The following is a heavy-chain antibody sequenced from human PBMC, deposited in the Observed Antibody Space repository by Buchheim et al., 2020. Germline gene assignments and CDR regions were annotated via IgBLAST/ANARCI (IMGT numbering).Heavy chain of an antibody. J-gene: IGHJ4*02. CDR3: TSNNWNDVDPYYDYFDY. CDR1: GFTFSGSA. D-gene: IGHD1-20*01. CDR2: IRSKANTYAT. V-gene: IGHV3-73*02. Sequence: EVQLVESGGGLVQPGGSLKLSCAASGFTFSGSAIHWVRQATGKGLEWVGRIRSKANTYATAYAASVKGRFTISRYDSKNKAYLQMNSLKTEDTAVYYCTSNNWNDVDPYYDYFDYWGQGTL.